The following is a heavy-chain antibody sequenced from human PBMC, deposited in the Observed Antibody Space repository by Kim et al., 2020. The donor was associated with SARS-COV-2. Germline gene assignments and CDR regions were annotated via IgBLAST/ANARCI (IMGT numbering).Heavy chain of an antibody. CDR3: ARQPFWSGPTGV. CDR2: INHSGST. D-gene: IGHD3-3*01. Sequence: SETLSLTCAVYGGSFSGYYWSWIRQPPGKGLEWIGEINHSGSTNYNPSLKSRVTISVDTSKNQFSLKLSSVTAADTAVYYCARQPFWSGPTGVWGQGTTVTVSS. V-gene: IGHV4-34*01. CDR1: GGSFSGYY. J-gene: IGHJ6*02.